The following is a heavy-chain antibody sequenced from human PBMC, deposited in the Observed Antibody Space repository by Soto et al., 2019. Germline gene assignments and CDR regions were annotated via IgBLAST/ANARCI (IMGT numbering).Heavy chain of an antibody. J-gene: IGHJ2*01. CDR1: GGSITSSTYY. D-gene: IGHD3-10*01. CDR3: ARRDGSGSYYFDWYFDL. V-gene: IGHV4-39*01. CDR2: IYYSGST. Sequence: PSETLSLTCTVSGGSITSSTYYWGWIRQPPGKGLEWIGSIYYSGSTYDNPSLKSRVTIYVDTSKNQFSLKLSSVTAADTAVYYCARRDGSGSYYFDWYFDLWGRGTLVTVSS.